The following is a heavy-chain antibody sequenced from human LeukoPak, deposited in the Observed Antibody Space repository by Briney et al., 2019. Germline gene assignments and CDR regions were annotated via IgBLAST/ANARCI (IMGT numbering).Heavy chain of an antibody. Sequence: GASVKVSCKASGYTFTSHDMHWVRQAPGRRLEWMGCINTDNGNTKYSQEFQGRVTITRDTSASTAYMELSSLRSEDFAMYYCTLYNHWGQGTLVTVSS. V-gene: IGHV1-3*03. CDR3: TLYNH. D-gene: IGHD2-2*02. CDR2: INTDNGNT. CDR1: GYTFTSHD. J-gene: IGHJ5*02.